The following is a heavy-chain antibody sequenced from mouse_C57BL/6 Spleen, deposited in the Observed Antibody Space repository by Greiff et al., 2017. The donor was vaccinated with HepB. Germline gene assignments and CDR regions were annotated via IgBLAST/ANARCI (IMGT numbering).Heavy chain of an antibody. D-gene: IGHD1-1*01. CDR1: GFTFSDYG. CDR3: ARIYGSSYGIAY. Sequence: EVMLVESGGGLVKPGGSLKLSCAASGFTFSDYGMHWVRQAPEKGLEWVAYISSGSSTIYYADTVKGPFTISRDNAKNTLFLQMTSLRSEDTAMYYCARIYGSSYGIAYWGQGTLVTVSA. CDR2: ISSGSSTI. V-gene: IGHV5-17*01. J-gene: IGHJ3*01.